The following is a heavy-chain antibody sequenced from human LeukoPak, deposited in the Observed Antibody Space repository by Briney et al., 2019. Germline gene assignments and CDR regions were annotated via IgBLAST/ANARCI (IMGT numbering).Heavy chain of an antibody. D-gene: IGHD2-2*01. V-gene: IGHV1-24*01. CDR2: FDPEDGET. J-gene: IGHJ4*02. CDR1: GYTLTELS. CDR3: ATSPRIVVPAARRGFDY. Sequence: ASVKVSCKVSGYTLTELSMHGVRQAPGKGLEWMGGFDPEDGETIYAQKFQGRVTMTEDTSTDTAYMELSSLRSEDTAVYYCATSPRIVVPAARRGFDYWGQGTLVTVSS.